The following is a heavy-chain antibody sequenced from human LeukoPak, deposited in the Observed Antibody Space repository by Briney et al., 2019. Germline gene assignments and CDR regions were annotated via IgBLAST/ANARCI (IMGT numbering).Heavy chain of an antibody. CDR1: GGTFSSYA. D-gene: IGHD2-2*01. Sequence: ASVKVSCKASGGTFSSYAISWVRQAPGQGLEWMGGIIPIFGTANYAQKFQGRVTITADKSTSTAYMELSSLRSEDTAVYYCAVVPAAIVPNRPYYYYYYMDVWGKGTTVTVSS. CDR2: IIPIFGTA. CDR3: AVVPAAIVPNRPYYYYYYMDV. J-gene: IGHJ6*03. V-gene: IGHV1-69*06.